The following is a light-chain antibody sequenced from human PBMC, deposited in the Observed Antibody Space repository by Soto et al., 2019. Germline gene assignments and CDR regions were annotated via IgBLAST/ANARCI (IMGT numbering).Light chain of an antibody. Sequence: QSVLTQPPSASGTPGQRVTISCSGSSSNIGSNTVNWYQQLPGTAPKLLIYSNNQRPSGVPARFSGSKSGTSASLAISGLQSEDEADYYWSAWDDSLNGWVFGGGTKLTVL. CDR1: SSNIGSNT. CDR2: SNN. V-gene: IGLV1-44*01. CDR3: SAWDDSLNGWV. J-gene: IGLJ3*02.